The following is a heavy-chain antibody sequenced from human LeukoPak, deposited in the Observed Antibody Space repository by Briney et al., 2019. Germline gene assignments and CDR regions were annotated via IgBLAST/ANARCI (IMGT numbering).Heavy chain of an antibody. J-gene: IGHJ4*02. CDR2: INEDGSDE. CDR3: GRYLRSTSGSI. Sequence: PGGSLRLSCAASEFTFSRYWMSWVRQAPGKGLEWVASINEDGSDEYYVDSVKGRFTISRDNAKNSLYLQMNSLRAEDTAVYYCGRYLRSTSGSIWGQGTLVTVSS. D-gene: IGHD1-1*01. V-gene: IGHV3-7*01. CDR1: EFTFSRYW.